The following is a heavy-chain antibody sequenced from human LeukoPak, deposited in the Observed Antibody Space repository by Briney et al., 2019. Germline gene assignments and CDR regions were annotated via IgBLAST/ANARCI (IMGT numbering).Heavy chain of an antibody. D-gene: IGHD3-10*01. J-gene: IGHJ6*04. Sequence: GASLKISCQGSGSSFTSYWITWVRPLPGKGLEWMGRIDPSDSYTNYSPSFQGHVTISADKSISTAYLQWSSLKASDTAMYYCARVRHFYGSGSHYGMDVWGKGTTVTVSS. V-gene: IGHV5-10-1*01. CDR2: IDPSDSYT. CDR3: ARVRHFYGSGSHYGMDV. CDR1: GSSFTSYW.